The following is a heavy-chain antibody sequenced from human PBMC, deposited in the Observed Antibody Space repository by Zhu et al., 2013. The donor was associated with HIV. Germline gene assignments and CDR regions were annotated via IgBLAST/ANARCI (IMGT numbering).Heavy chain of an antibody. Sequence: QVQLVQSGAEVKKPGSSVKVACKASGYTFTSYTIHWVRQAPGQGLEWIGVINPSGDRTTYTQKFRGRVLMTSDRTTNTVNMEVTSLNSEDTAVYYCARREAVVTAFSLDAFDMWGQGTLVIVSS. D-gene: IGHD2-21*02. CDR3: ARREAVVTAFSLDAFDM. V-gene: IGHV1-46*01. CDR2: INPSGDRT. CDR1: GYTFTSYT. J-gene: IGHJ3*02.